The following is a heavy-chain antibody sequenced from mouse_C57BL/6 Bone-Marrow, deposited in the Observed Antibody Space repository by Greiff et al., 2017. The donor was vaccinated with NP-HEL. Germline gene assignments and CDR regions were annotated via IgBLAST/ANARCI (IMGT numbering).Heavy chain of an antibody. CDR2: IYPRSGNT. CDR1: GYTFTSYG. CDR3: ARRPL. J-gene: IGHJ2*01. Sequence: QVQLQQSGAELARPGASVKLSCKASGYTFTSYGISWVKQRTGQGLEWIGEIYPRSGNTYYNEKFKGKATLTADKSSSTAYMELRRPTSEDSAVSFCARRPLWGQGPPLTVSS. V-gene: IGHV1-81*01.